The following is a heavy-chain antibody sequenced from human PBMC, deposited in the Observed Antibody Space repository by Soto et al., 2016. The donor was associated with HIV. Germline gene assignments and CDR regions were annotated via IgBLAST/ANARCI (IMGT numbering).Heavy chain of an antibody. V-gene: IGHV1-2*02. CDR1: GYTFTGYY. Sequence: QVQLVQSGTEVKRPGASVKVSCKASGYTFTGYYMHWVRQAPGQGLEWMGWINPDSGVTNYAQKFKGRVTMTRDTSSGVVFLGLAGLSSNDTAIYYCTRRGVEMSRGPLEHWGLGTL. D-gene: IGHD3-10*01. CDR3: TRRGVEMSRGPLEH. J-gene: IGHJ4*02. CDR2: INPDSGVT.